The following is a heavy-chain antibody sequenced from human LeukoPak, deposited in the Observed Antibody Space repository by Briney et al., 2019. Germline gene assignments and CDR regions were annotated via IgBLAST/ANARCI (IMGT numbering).Heavy chain of an antibody. Sequence: ASQSLCLTCDVSGVSVSDGRYNGTWIRQHPGKGLEGIGYKEYSMSAKYNPTRNSRLDTSIDTSRNKSTLQLSSVPAAQTATYYFAAPYCSRISCLDVFIMCGEGRKVTVS. CDR3: AAPYCSRISCLDVFIM. D-gene: IGHD2-2*01. CDR1: GVSVSDGRYN. V-gene: IGHV4-31*11. CDR2: KEYSMSA. J-gene: IGHJ3*02.